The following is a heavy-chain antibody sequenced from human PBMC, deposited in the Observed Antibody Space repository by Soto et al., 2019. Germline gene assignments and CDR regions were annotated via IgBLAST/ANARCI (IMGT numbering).Heavy chain of an antibody. Sequence: QVQLQESGPGLVKPSQTLSLTCTVSGGSISSGGYYWIWIRQHPGKVLEWIGYIYSRGSSYYNPSLRSRVTISVDTSKNQSSLKLSSVTAAVPAVYYCASHNHMITFGGVIWGQGTLVTVSS. CDR1: GGSISSGGYY. V-gene: IGHV4-31*03. CDR2: IYSRGSS. CDR3: ASHNHMITFGGVI. J-gene: IGHJ4*02. D-gene: IGHD3-16*01.